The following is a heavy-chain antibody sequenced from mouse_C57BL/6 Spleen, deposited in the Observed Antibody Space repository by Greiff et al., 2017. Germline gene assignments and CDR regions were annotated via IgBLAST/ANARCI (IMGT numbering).Heavy chain of an antibody. CDR1: GFNIKDYY. V-gene: IGHV14-1*01. D-gene: IGHD3-2*02. CDR3: TTDSSGYPHYFDY. J-gene: IGHJ2*01. CDR2: IDPEDGDT. Sequence: VQLQQSGAELVRPGASVKLSCTASGFNIKDYYMHWVKQRPEQGLEWIGRIDPEDGDTEYAPKFQGKATMTADTSSNTAYLQLSSLTSEDTAVYYCTTDSSGYPHYFDYWGQGTTLTVAS.